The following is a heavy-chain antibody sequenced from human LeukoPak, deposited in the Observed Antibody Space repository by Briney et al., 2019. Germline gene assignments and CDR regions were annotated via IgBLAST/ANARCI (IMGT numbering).Heavy chain of an antibody. J-gene: IGHJ4*02. CDR2: FSYSGST. Sequence: SETLSLTCTASGASISSHYWSWIRQPPGKGLEWIGDFSYSGSTNYNPSLKSRVTISVDTSKNQFSLKLTSVTAADTAVYYCARAGGVHNTPLDLDYWGQGVLVTVSS. V-gene: IGHV4-59*11. CDR3: ARAGGVHNTPLDLDY. CDR1: GASISSHY. D-gene: IGHD3/OR15-3a*01.